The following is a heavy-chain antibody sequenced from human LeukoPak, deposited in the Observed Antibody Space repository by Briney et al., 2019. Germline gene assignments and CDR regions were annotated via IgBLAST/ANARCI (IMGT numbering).Heavy chain of an antibody. CDR3: ARSLPYGTTWYGRSDF. V-gene: IGHV3-7*03. Sequence: GGSLRLSCAASGFPFNAYWMTWVRQAPGKGLEWVANIRQDGDTKYYVDSVKGRFTISRDNAMNSLYLQMNSLRAEDTAIYYCARSLPYGTTWYGRSDFWGQGTLVTVPS. CDR2: IRQDGDTK. D-gene: IGHD6-13*01. J-gene: IGHJ4*02. CDR1: GFPFNAYW.